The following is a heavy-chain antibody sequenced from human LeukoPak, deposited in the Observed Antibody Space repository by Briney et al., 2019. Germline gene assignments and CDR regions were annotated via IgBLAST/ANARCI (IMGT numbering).Heavy chain of an antibody. J-gene: IGHJ4*02. CDR2: MNPNSGNT. V-gene: IGHV1-8*03. CDR1: GYTFTSYD. Sequence: ASVKVSCKASGYTFTSYDINWVRQATGQGLEWMGWMNPNSGNTGYAQKFQGRVTITRNTSISTAYMELSSLRSEDTAVYYCARARRGGRTVTTGRKDYYFDYWGQGTLVTVSS. D-gene: IGHD4-17*01. CDR3: ARARRGGRTVTTGRKDYYFDY.